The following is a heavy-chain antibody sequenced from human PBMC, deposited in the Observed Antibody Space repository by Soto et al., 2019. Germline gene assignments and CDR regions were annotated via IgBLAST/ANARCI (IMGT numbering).Heavy chain of an antibody. CDR2: IYYSGTT. D-gene: IGHD3-10*01. J-gene: IGHJ3*02. Sequence: SQTLSLTCIVSGGSLTSSSFYWGWIRQPPGKGLSWIGNIYYSGTTDYNPSLKSRVSVSTDTSRNQLSLTLSSVTAADTAVYYCVRFYGNAFDIWGPGTLVTVSS. CDR3: VRFYGNAFDI. V-gene: IGHV4-39*01. CDR1: GGSLTSSSFY.